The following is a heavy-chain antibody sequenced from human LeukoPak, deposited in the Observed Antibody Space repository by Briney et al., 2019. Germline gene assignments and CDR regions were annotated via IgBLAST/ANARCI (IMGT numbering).Heavy chain of an antibody. V-gene: IGHV3-30*02. CDR1: GFTFSSYS. J-gene: IGHJ1*01. D-gene: IGHD6-13*01. CDR2: IRYDGSNK. Sequence: GGSLRLSCAASGFTFSSYSMNWVRQAPGKGLEWVAFIRYDGSNKYYADSVKGRFTISRDNSKNTLYLQMNSLRAEDTAMYYCAKDFSSTWYDPGRYFQHWGQGTLVTVSS. CDR3: AKDFSSTWYDPGRYFQH.